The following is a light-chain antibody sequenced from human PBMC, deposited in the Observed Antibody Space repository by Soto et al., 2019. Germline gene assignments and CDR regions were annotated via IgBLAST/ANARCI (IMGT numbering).Light chain of an antibody. J-gene: IGKJ2*01. CDR1: QNISGNY. CDR2: GAS. Sequence: EIVLTQSPGTLSLSPGERATLSCRASQNISGNYLAWYQQKPGQAPSLLIYGASSRATGIPDRFSGSGSGTDFTLTISRLEPEDFAVYYCQHYGYSPYTFGQATKLEIK. V-gene: IGKV3-20*01. CDR3: QHYGYSPYT.